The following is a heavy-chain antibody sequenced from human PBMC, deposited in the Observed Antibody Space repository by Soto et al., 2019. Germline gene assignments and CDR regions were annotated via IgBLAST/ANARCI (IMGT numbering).Heavy chain of an antibody. CDR1: GYSFTSYW. V-gene: IGHV5-51*01. CDR2: IYPGDSDT. J-gene: IGHJ6*02. D-gene: IGHD3-22*01. CDR3: ASHSDTYYYDSSGYFRFVYGMDV. Sequence: GESLQISCRGSGYSFTSYWIGWVRQMPGKGLEWMGIIYPGDSDTRYSPSFQGQVTISADKSISTAYLQWSSLKASDTAMYYCASHSDTYYYDSSGYFRFVYGMDVWGHGPT.